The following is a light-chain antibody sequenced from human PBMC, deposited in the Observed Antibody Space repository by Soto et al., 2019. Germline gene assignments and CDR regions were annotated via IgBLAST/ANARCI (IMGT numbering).Light chain of an antibody. V-gene: IGKV1-5*01. CDR3: QQYNSYWT. Sequence: DIQMTQSPSTLSASVGDRVTITCRASQSISSWVAWYQQKPGKAPKLLIYDASSLESGVPSRFSGSGSATEFTLTISSLQPDDFATYYCQQYNSYWTFGQGTKVEIK. CDR1: QSISSW. J-gene: IGKJ1*01. CDR2: DAS.